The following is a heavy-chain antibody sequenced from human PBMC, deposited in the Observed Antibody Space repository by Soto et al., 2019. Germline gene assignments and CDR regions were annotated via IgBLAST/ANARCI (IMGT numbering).Heavy chain of an antibody. CDR2: ISYDGSNK. CDR3: AKGLGSSGWYGVDY. CDR1: GFIFSSYG. J-gene: IGHJ4*02. D-gene: IGHD6-19*01. Sequence: GGSLRLSCAASGFIFSSYGMDWVRQAPGKGLEWVAVISYDGSNKYYADSVKGRFTISRDNSKNTLYLQMNSLTTEDTAVYYCAKGLGSSGWYGVDYWGQGTLVTVSS. V-gene: IGHV3-30*18.